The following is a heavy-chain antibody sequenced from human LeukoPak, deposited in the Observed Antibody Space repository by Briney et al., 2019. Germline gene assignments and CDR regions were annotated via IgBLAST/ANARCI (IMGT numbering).Heavy chain of an antibody. D-gene: IGHD1-14*01. CDR3: ATPSIRSNRPDPPPDY. Sequence: EASVKVSCKVSGYTLTELSMRWVRQAPGKGLEWMGGFDPEDGETIYAQKFQGRVTMTEDTSTDTAYMELSSLRSEDTAVYYCATPSIRSNRPDPPPDYWGQGTLVTVSS. CDR2: FDPEDGET. J-gene: IGHJ4*02. CDR1: GYTLTELS. V-gene: IGHV1-24*01.